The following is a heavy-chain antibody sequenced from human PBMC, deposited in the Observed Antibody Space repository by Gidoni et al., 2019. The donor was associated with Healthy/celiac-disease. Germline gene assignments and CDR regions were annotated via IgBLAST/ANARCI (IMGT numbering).Heavy chain of an antibody. V-gene: IGHV3-48*03. J-gene: IGHJ3*02. Sequence: EVQLVESGGGLVKPGGSLRLSCAASGFTFRSYEMNWVRQAPGKGLEWVSYISSSGSTIYYADSVKGRFTISRDNAKNSLYLQMNSLRAEDTAVYYCARGGKRSASHAFDIWGQGTMVTVSS. D-gene: IGHD3-16*01. CDR3: ARGGKRSASHAFDI. CDR1: GFTFRSYE. CDR2: ISSSGSTI.